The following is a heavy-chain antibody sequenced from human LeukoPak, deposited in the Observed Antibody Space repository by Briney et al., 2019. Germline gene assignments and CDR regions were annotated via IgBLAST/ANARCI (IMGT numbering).Heavy chain of an antibody. CDR2: ISYDGGNK. Sequence: GGSLRLSCAASGFTFSSYAMHWVRQAPGKGLEWVAVISYDGGNKYYADSVKGRFTISRDNSKNTLYLQMNSLRAEDTAVYYCARGGYSYGLSYAFDIWGQGTMVTVSS. D-gene: IGHD5-18*01. J-gene: IGHJ3*02. CDR1: GFTFSSYA. V-gene: IGHV3-30*04. CDR3: ARGGYSYGLSYAFDI.